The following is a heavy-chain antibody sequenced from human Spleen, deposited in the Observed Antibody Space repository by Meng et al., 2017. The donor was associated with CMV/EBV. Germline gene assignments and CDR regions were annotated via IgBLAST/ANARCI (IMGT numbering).Heavy chain of an antibody. J-gene: IGHJ4*02. CDR2: IKQDGSEK. CDR1: GFTFSSYW. V-gene: IGHV3-7*01. D-gene: IGHD5-24*01. CDR3: ARIGGWLQHYFDY. Sequence: GESLKISCAASGFTFSSYWMGWVRQAPGKGLEWVANIKQDGSEKYYVDSLKYRFTISRDNGQNSLNLQMNSLRVEDTAVYFCARIGGWLQHYFDYWGQGTLVTVSS.